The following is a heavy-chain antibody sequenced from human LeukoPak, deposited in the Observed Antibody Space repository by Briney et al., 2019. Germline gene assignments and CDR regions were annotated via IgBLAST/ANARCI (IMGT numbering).Heavy chain of an antibody. J-gene: IGHJ3*02. V-gene: IGHV3-30-3*01. CDR2: ISYDGSNK. CDR3: ARAGVDSSGYYDYDAFDI. D-gene: IGHD3-22*01. Sequence: PGRSLRLSCAASGFTFSSYAMHWVRQAPGKGLEWVAVISYDGSNKYYADSVKGRFTISRDNSKNTLYLQMNSLRAEDTAVYYCARAGVDSSGYYDYDAFDIWGQGTMVTVSS. CDR1: GFTFSSYA.